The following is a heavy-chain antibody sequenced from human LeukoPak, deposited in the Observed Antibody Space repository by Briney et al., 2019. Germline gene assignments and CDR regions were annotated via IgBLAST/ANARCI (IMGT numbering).Heavy chain of an antibody. CDR2: IYTSGST. CDR3: ARDAGIAAAGTLDY. Sequence: SETLSLTCTVSGGSISSSSYYWGWIRQPPGKGLEWIGRIYTSGSTNYNPSLKSRVTISVDTSKNQFSLKLSSVTAADTAVYYCARDAGIAAAGTLDYWGQGTLVTVSS. D-gene: IGHD6-13*01. V-gene: IGHV4-39*07. CDR1: GGSISSSSYY. J-gene: IGHJ4*02.